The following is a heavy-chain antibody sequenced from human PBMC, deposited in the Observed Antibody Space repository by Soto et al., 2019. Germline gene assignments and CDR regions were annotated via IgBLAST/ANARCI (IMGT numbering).Heavy chain of an antibody. CDR3: ALYSISALDGTDV. J-gene: IGHJ6*02. D-gene: IGHD6-6*01. CDR1: GYTFTSYG. CDR2: ISAYNGNT. Sequence: ASVKVSCKASGYTFTSYGISWVRQAPGQGLEWMGWISAYNGNTNYAQQLQGRGTMTTDTSTSTAYMELRSLRSDDTTLYYCALYSISALDGTDVWGQGTTVTVSS. V-gene: IGHV1-18*01.